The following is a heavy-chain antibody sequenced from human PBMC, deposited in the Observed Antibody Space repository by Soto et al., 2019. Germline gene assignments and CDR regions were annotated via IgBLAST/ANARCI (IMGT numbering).Heavy chain of an antibody. CDR3: ARDSGVTGADDY. CDR1: GFIFSVYS. D-gene: IGHD6-19*01. Sequence: EVQLVESGGGLVEPGGSLRLSCAASGFIFSVYSMTWVRQAPGKGLEWVSYISAGSNTIYYRDSVKGRFTISRDNAQNSLYLQMNSLRDEDTAVYYCARDSGVTGADDYWGQGTLVTVSS. J-gene: IGHJ4*02. V-gene: IGHV3-48*02. CDR2: ISAGSNTI.